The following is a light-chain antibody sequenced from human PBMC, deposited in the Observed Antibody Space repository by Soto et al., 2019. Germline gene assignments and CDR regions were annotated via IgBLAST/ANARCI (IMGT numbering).Light chain of an antibody. Sequence: IQITQSPSFLSSCVGDIATITFRASQAISNYLNWYQQKPRKAPNLLIFGAKTLQSGVPSRFSGSGYGTDFTLTITALQPEDVGIYYCQQCHATPLTFGQGTRLEIK. CDR1: QAISNY. CDR3: QQCHATPLT. J-gene: IGKJ5*01. CDR2: GAK. V-gene: IGKV1-39*01.